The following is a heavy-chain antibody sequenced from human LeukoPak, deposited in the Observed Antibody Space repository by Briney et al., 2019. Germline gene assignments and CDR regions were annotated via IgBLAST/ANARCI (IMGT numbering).Heavy chain of an antibody. CDR3: ARGSYDSSGYTDY. CDR1: GYTFTGYY. Sequence: ASVKASCKASGYTFTGYYMHWVRQAPGQGLEWMGWINPNSGGTNYAQKFQGRVTMTRDTSISTAYMELSRLRSDDTAVYYCARGSYDSSGYTDYWSQGTLVTVSS. D-gene: IGHD3-22*01. CDR2: INPNSGGT. J-gene: IGHJ4*02. V-gene: IGHV1-2*02.